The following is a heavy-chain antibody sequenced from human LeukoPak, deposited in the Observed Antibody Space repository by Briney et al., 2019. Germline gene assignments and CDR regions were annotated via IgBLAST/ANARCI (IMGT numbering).Heavy chain of an antibody. CDR3: ARSSGYSYGRRWFAY. J-gene: IGHJ4*02. Sequence: SETLSLTCTVSGGSISSDNYYWSWIRQPAGKGLEWIGRIYRSGSTNYNPSLKSRVTISVDTSKNQFSLKLSFVTAADTAVYYCARSSGYSYGRRWFAYWGQGTLVTVSS. V-gene: IGHV4-61*02. D-gene: IGHD5-18*01. CDR2: IYRSGST. CDR1: GGSISSDNYY.